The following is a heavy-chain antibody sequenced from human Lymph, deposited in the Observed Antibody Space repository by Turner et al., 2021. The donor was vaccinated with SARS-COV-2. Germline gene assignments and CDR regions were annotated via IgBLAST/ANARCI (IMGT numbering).Heavy chain of an antibody. CDR1: GYSFPTYW. CDR2: IYPGDSDT. V-gene: IGHV5-51*01. Sequence: EVQLVQSGAAVKKPGESLKISCKGSGYSFPTYWIGWVRQMPGKGLEWMGIIYPGDSDTRYSPSFQGQVTISADKSISTAYLQWSSLKASDTGMYYCARLPIARGYSGYDFYYFDYWGQGTLVTVSS. CDR3: ARLPIARGYSGYDFYYFDY. J-gene: IGHJ4*02. D-gene: IGHD5-12*01.